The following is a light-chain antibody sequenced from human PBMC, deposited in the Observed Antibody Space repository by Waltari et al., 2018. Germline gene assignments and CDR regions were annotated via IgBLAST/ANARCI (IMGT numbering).Light chain of an antibody. CDR3: QHYGSSPHT. J-gene: IGKJ2*01. CDR2: DAS. CDR1: QRVSSSY. Sequence: EIVLTQSPATLSLSPGERATLSCGASQRVSSSYLAWYQQKPGLAPRLLIYDASSRATGIPDRFSGSGSGTDFTLTISRLEPEDFAVYYCQHYGSSPHTFGQGTKLEI. V-gene: IGKV3D-20*01.